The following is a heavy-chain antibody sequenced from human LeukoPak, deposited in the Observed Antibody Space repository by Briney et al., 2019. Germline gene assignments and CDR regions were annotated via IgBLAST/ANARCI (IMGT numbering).Heavy chain of an antibody. CDR3: ARDPSGGYFDY. D-gene: IGHD1-14*01. V-gene: IGHV1-24*01. CDR1: GYTLTELS. CDR2: FDPEDGET. J-gene: IGHJ4*02. Sequence: ASVKVSCKVSGYTLTELSMHWVRQAPGKGLEWMGGFDPEDGETIYAQKFQGRVTITADESTSTAYMELSSLRSEDTAVYYCARDPSGGYFDYWGQGTLVTVSS.